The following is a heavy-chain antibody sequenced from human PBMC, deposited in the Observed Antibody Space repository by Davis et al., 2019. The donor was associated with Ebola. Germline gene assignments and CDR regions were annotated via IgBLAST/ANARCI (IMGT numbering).Heavy chain of an antibody. CDR2: IKQDGSEE. V-gene: IGHV3-7*03. CDR1: GFTFSTYW. CDR3: ARLAAGVDVFDI. J-gene: IGHJ3*02. D-gene: IGHD6-13*01. Sequence: PGGSLRLSCAASGFTFSTYWMSWVRQAPGKGLEWVAHIKQDGSEEYFVDSVKGRFTISRDNAKNSLYLQMSSLRAEDTAVYYCARLAAGVDVFDIWGQGTMVTVSS.